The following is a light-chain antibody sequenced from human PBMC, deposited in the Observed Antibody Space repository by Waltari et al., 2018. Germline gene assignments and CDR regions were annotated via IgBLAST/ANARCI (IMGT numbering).Light chain of an antibody. V-gene: IGLV1-51*01. CDR1: TSSIGTYS. Sequence: QSALTQPPSVSAAPGQKVTISCSGSTSSIGTYSVSWYQQPPGTAPTLLIYDSRKRPSGIPGRFSASKSGTSATLEISGLRPEDEAHYYCEAWDDRLTAEVFGTGTEVTVL. J-gene: IGLJ1*01. CDR3: EAWDDRLTAEV. CDR2: DSR.